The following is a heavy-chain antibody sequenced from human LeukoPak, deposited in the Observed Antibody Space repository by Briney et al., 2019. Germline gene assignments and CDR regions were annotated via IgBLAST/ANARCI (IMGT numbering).Heavy chain of an antibody. J-gene: IGHJ4*02. Sequence: SETLSLTCTVSGYAISSGYWWGWIRQPPGKGLEWIGTINHSGTTYYNPSLKSRVAISIDTSKNQFSLKLNSVTAADTAVYYCARVIRGVIVTFDSWGQGTLVTVSS. CDR3: ARVIRGVIVTFDS. CDR1: GYAISSGYW. V-gene: IGHV4-38-2*02. D-gene: IGHD3-10*01. CDR2: INHSGTT.